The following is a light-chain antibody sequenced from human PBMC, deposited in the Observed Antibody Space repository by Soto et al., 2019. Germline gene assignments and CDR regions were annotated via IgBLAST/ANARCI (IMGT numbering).Light chain of an antibody. CDR1: SSDIGYYDY. V-gene: IGLV2-14*01. CDR2: EVS. CDR3: SSYTTSSTWV. J-gene: IGLJ3*02. Sequence: QSALTHPASVSGSPGQSITISCTGTSSDIGYYDYVSWYQHHPGKAPKLMIYEVSNRPSGVSNRFSGSKSGNTASLTVSGLQAEDEADYYCSSYTTSSTWVFGGGTKVTVL.